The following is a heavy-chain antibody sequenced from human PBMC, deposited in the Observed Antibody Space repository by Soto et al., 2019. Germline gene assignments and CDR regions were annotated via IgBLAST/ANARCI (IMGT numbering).Heavy chain of an antibody. CDR1: GFTFSDYA. CDR3: ARGGRQWLVTSDFNY. D-gene: IGHD6-19*01. CDR2: VSHDGRNT. V-gene: IGHV3-30*03. Sequence: VQLVESGGGVVQPGRSLRLSCAASGFTFSDYAMHWVRQAPGKGLEWVAVVSHDGRNTHYADSVKGRFTISRDSSKNTVSMEMTSLRAEDTAAYYCARGGRQWLVTSDFNYLGQGALVTVSA. J-gene: IGHJ4*02.